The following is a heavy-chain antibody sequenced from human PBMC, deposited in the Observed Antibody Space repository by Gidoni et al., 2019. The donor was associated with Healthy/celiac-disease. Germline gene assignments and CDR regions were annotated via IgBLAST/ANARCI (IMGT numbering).Heavy chain of an antibody. CDR1: GSTFTGYY. D-gene: IGHD6-19*01. CDR3: ARALRRIAVADKGVYNWFDP. Sequence: QVQLVQSGAEVKKPGASVKVSCKASGSTFTGYYLHWVRQAPGQGLEWMGWINPNSGGTNYAQKLQGRVTMTRDTSISTAYMELSRLRSDDTAVYYCARALRRIAVADKGVYNWFDPWGQGTLVTVSS. CDR2: INPNSGGT. J-gene: IGHJ5*02. V-gene: IGHV1-2*02.